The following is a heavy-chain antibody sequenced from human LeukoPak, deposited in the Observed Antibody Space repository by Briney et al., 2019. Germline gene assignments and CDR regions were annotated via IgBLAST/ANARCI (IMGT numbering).Heavy chain of an antibody. CDR1: GFTFSSYA. CDR3: ARVVVVPAAHFDY. J-gene: IGHJ4*02. Sequence: GGSLRLSCAASGFTFSSYAMHWVRQAPGKGLEWVAVISYDGSNKYYADSVKGRFTISRDNSKNTLYLQMNSLRAEDTAVYYCARVVVVPAAHFDYWGQGTLVTVSS. CDR2: ISYDGSNK. D-gene: IGHD2-2*01. V-gene: IGHV3-30*04.